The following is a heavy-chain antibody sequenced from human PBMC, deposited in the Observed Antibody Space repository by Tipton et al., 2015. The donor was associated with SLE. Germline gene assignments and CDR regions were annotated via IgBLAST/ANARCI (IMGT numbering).Heavy chain of an antibody. V-gene: IGHV4-59*01. CDR2: IYYSGST. J-gene: IGHJ3*02. CDR1: GGSISSYY. Sequence: LGLSCTVSGGSISSYYWSWIRQPPGKGSVLIGHIYYSGSTNHNHSPKRRVTITVHTSKNQFSLKLSSVTAADTAAYYCARVRWDSSSSRGAFDIWGQGTMVTVSS. D-gene: IGHD6-6*01. CDR3: ARVRWDSSSSRGAFDI.